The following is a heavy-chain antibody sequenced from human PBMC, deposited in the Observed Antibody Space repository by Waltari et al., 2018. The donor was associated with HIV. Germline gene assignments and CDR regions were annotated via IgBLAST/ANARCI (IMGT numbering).Heavy chain of an antibody. CDR2: ITFDGGKE. D-gene: IGHD6-19*01. V-gene: IGHV3-30*04. CDR1: GVIISNHA. CDR3: VRRSVVGFDL. J-gene: IGHJ6*02. Sequence: LVQSGGGVGQPGRSLRLSCAASGVIISNHAMHWVRQSVGERLEWVAVITFDGGKEFVTDSVKGRFIISRDNARDTVYLQMKVLKVEDSGVYYCVRRSVVGFDLWGQGTAVLVS.